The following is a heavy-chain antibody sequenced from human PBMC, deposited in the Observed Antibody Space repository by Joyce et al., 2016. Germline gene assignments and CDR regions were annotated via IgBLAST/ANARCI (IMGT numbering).Heavy chain of an antibody. CDR1: GGSISSYY. J-gene: IGHJ6*02. D-gene: IGHD4-17*01. CDR3: ARDRAYGDWGYYYYYYGMDV. V-gene: IGHV4-59*01. Sequence: QVQLQESGPGLVKPSETLSLTCTVSGGSISSYYWSWIRQPPGKGLEWIGYIYYSGSPNYNPSLKSRVTISVDTSKNQFSLKLSSVTAADTAVYYCARDRAYGDWGYYYYYYGMDVWGQGTTVTVSS. CDR2: IYYSGSP.